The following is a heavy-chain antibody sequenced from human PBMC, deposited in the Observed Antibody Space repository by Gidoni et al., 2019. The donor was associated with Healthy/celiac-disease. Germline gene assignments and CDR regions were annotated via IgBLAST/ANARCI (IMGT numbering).Heavy chain of an antibody. CDR3: ARDYCGKYYYYMDV. CDR1: GGSFSGYY. CDR2: INHSGST. Sequence: QVQLQQWGAGRLKPSETLSRTCAVYGGSFSGYYWSWIRQPPGKGLEWIGEINHSGSTHYNPSLKRRVPISVDTSKNQFSLKLSSVTAADTAVYYCARDYCGKYYYYMDVWGKGTTVTVSS. D-gene: IGHD4-17*01. V-gene: IGHV4-34*01. J-gene: IGHJ6*03.